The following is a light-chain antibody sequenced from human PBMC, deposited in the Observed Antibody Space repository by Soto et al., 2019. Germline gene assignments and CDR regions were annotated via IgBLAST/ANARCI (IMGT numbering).Light chain of an antibody. CDR1: STYVGNYKY. V-gene: IGLV2-14*01. CDR3: SSYTGSTAHVI. J-gene: IGLJ2*01. Sequence: HSALTQPASVSGSPGQSITISGTGTSTYVGNYKYVSWYQQHPVKAPKLVIYEVSNRPSGVSDRFSGSKSWNTASLTISGLEAEDEADYYCSSYTGSTAHVIFGGGTKLTVL. CDR2: EVS.